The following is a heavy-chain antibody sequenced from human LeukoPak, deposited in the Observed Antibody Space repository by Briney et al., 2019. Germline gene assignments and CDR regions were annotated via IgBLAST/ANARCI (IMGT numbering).Heavy chain of an antibody. CDR1: RFSFSAYP. J-gene: IGHJ4*02. V-gene: IGHV3-30*03. CDR3: ARASPQRWLQSGVFDY. D-gene: IGHD5-24*01. Sequence: GGSLRLSCEASRFSFSAYPMSWVRQAPGKGLESVAVISHDGNSKYSADSVKGRFTISRDNSKNTLYLQMDSLRVEDTAVYYCARASPQRWLQSGVFDYWGQGTLVTVSS. CDR2: ISHDGNSK.